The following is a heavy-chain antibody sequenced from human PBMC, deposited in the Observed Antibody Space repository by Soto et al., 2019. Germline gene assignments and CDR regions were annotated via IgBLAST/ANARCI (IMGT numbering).Heavy chain of an antibody. D-gene: IGHD3-10*01. CDR1: GGSISSYY. CDR3: AIASPTSYYYGSGSYWYFDY. CDR2: IYYSGST. Sequence: SETLSLTCTVSGGSISSYYWSWIRQPPGKGLEWIGYIYYSGSTNYNPSLKSRVTISVDTSKNQFSLKLSSVTAADTAVYYCAIASPTSYYYGSGSYWYFDYWGQGTLVTVSS. J-gene: IGHJ4*02. V-gene: IGHV4-59*01.